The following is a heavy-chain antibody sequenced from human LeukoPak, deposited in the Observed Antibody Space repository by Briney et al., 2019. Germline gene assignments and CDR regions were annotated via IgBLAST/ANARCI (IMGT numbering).Heavy chain of an antibody. D-gene: IGHD2-8*02. Sequence: GASVKVSCKASGYTFTSYYMHWVRQAPGQGLEWMGWINTYSGKTRFAQKFQGRVTMTTDTSTSTVYMELRSLRSGDTAVYYCARAYWDLPYFDYWGQGTRFIVSS. V-gene: IGHV1-18*04. CDR3: ARAYWDLPYFDY. CDR2: INTYSGKT. CDR1: GYTFTSYY. J-gene: IGHJ4*02.